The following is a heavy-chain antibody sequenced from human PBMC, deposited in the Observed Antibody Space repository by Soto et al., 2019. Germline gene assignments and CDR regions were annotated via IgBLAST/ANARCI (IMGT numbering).Heavy chain of an antibody. Sequence: GASVKVSCKASAYTFTDYYMHWVRQAPGQGLEWMGLINPSGGTTTYLQKFQGRVTMTRDTSTSTVYVDLSNLRSEDTAVYYCARGSSLGLEYWGQGTLVTVSS. J-gene: IGHJ4*02. CDR2: INPSGGTT. CDR1: AYTFTDYY. V-gene: IGHV1-46*01. D-gene: IGHD7-27*01. CDR3: ARGSSLGLEY.